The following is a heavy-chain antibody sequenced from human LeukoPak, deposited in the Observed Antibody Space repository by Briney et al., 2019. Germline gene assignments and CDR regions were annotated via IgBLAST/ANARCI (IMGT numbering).Heavy chain of an antibody. CDR1: GFTVSSNY. V-gene: IGHV3-53*01. CDR3: AKGCTSCPFDY. Sequence: PGGSLRLSCAASGFTVSSNYMSWVRQAPGKGLEWVSVIYSGGSTYYADSVKGRFTISRDNSKNTLYLQMNSLRAEDTAVYYCAKGCTSCPFDYWGQGTLVTVSS. CDR2: IYSGGST. D-gene: IGHD2-2*01. J-gene: IGHJ4*02.